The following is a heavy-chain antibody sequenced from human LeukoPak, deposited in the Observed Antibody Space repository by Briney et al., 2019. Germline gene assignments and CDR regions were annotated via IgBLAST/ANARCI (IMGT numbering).Heavy chain of an antibody. V-gene: IGHV1-69*13. J-gene: IGHJ5*02. Sequence: SVKVSCKASGGTFSSYAISWVRQAPGQGLEWMGGIIPIFGTANYAQKFQGRVTITADESTSTAYMELSSLRSEGTAVYYCASPSCMFRSGGSCYSENWFDPWGQGTLVTVSS. CDR3: ASPSCMFRSGGSCYSENWFDP. CDR2: IIPIFGTA. D-gene: IGHD2-15*01. CDR1: GGTFSSYA.